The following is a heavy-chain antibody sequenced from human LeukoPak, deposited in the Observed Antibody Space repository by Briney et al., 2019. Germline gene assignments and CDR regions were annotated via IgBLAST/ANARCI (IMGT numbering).Heavy chain of an antibody. Sequence: PGGSLRLSCAASGFTFSSYGMHWVRQAPGKGLEWVAVISYDGSNKYYADSVKGRFTISRDNSKNTLYLQMNSLRAEDTAVYYCAKCSGWFVRGKDYYYYYMDVWGKGTTVTVSS. CDR1: GFTFSSYG. CDR3: AKCSGWFVRGKDYYYYYMDV. V-gene: IGHV3-30*18. CDR2: ISYDGSNK. J-gene: IGHJ6*03. D-gene: IGHD6-19*01.